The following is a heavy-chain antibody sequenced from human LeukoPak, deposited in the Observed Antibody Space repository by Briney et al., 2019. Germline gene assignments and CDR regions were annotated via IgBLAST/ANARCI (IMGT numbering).Heavy chain of an antibody. V-gene: IGHV3-66*01. D-gene: IGHD2-21*01. CDR1: GFIVSSYY. CDR2: IYSGGST. CDR3: ASNIPIDY. J-gene: IGHJ4*02. Sequence: PGGSLRLSCAASGFIVSSYYMTWVRQAPGKGLEWVSVIYSGGSTYYADSVKGRVAISRDNSKNTVFLQMNSVRAEDTAVYYCASNIPIDYWGQGTLVTVSS.